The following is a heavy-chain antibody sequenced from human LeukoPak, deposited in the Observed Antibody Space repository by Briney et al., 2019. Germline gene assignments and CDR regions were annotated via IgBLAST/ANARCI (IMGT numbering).Heavy chain of an antibody. CDR3: ARATTTVTLYYCYYYYMDV. V-gene: IGHV3-7*01. D-gene: IGHD4-17*01. J-gene: IGHJ6*03. CDR2: IKQDGGEK. CDR1: GFTFSTYW. Sequence: GGSLRLSCAASGFTFSTYWMSWVRQAPGKGLEWVANIKQDGGEKYYVDSVKGRFTISRDNAKNSLYLQMNSLRAEDTAVYYCARATTTVTLYYCYYYYMDVWGKGTTVTVSS.